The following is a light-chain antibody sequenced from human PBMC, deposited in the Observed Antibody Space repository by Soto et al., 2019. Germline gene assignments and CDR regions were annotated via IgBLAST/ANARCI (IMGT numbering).Light chain of an antibody. V-gene: IGLV2-23*02. Sequence: SVLTQPPSVSGSPGQSITISCPGTSSDVGAYNFGSWHQQHPGKAPKLVIYEVTKRPSGVSDRFSGSKSGNTASLTISGLQAEDEADYYCFSYAGDSVYVFGTGTKVTVL. CDR3: FSYAGDSVYV. CDR1: SSDVGAYNF. J-gene: IGLJ1*01. CDR2: EVT.